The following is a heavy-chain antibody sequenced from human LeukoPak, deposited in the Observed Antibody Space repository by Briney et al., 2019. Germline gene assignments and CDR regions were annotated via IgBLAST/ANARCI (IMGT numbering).Heavy chain of an antibody. Sequence: GGSLRLSCAASGFTFSSYEMNWVRQAPGKGLEWVSSISSSSSYIYYADSVKGRFTISRDNAKNSLYLQMNSLRAEDTAVYYCARAYLGNFDYWGQGTLVTVSS. CDR2: ISSSSSYI. J-gene: IGHJ4*02. CDR1: GFTFSSYE. CDR3: ARAYLGNFDY. V-gene: IGHV3-21*01.